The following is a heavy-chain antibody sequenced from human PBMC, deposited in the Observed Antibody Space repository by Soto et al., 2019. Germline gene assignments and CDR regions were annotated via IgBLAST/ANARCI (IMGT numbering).Heavy chain of an antibody. CDR2: ISYDGSNK. Sequence: GRSLRLSCAASGFSFSSYGMHWVRQAPGKGLEWVAVISYDGSNKYYADSVKGRFTISRDNSKNTLYLQMNSLRAEDTAVYYCAKDRRGAGVRSFDWLGLVDYWGQGTLDTVSS. CDR1: GFSFSSYG. J-gene: IGHJ4*02. V-gene: IGHV3-30*18. D-gene: IGHD3-9*01. CDR3: AKDRRGAGVRSFDWLGLVDY.